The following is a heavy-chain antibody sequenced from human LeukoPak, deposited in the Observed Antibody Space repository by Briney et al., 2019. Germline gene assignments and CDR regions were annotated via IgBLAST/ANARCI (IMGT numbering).Heavy chain of an antibody. D-gene: IGHD5-18*01. Sequence: PSETLSLTCTVSGDSISSYYWSWIRQPPGKELEWIAYIYYSGDTNYNPSLKSRVTISVDTSKNQFSLKLNSVTAADTAVYYCARLVRDTATGYWYFDLWGRGTLVTVSS. CDR1: GDSISSYY. V-gene: IGHV4-59*01. CDR2: IYYSGDT. CDR3: ARLVRDTATGYWYFDL. J-gene: IGHJ2*01.